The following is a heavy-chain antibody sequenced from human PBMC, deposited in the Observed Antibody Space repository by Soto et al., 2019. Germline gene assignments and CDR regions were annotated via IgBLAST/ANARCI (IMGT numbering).Heavy chain of an antibody. CDR1: GYTFTSYG. J-gene: IGHJ5*02. V-gene: IGHV1-18*01. CDR3: ARDRCSSTSCYVDNWFDP. CDR2: ISAYNGNT. D-gene: IGHD2-2*01. Sequence: ASVKVSCKASGYTFTSYGISWVRQAPGQGLEGMGWISAYNGNTNYAQKLQGRVTMTTDTSTSTAYMELRSLRSDDTAVYYCARDRCSSTSCYVDNWFDPWGQGTLVTVSS.